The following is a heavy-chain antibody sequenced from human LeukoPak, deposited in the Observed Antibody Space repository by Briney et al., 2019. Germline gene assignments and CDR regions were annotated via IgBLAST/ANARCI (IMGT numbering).Heavy chain of an antibody. D-gene: IGHD6-13*01. CDR3: AKAAAALWVFDY. J-gene: IGHJ4*02. V-gene: IGHV3-21*01. CDR2: ISSSSSYI. CDR1: GFTFSSYS. Sequence: PGGPLRLSCAASGFTFSSYSMNWVRQAPGKGLEWVSSISSSSSYIYYADSVKGRFTISRDNAKNSLYLQMNSLRAEDMAVYYCAKAAAALWVFDYWGQGTLATVSS.